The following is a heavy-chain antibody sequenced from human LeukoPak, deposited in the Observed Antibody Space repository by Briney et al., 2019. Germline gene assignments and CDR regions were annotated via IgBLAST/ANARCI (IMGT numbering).Heavy chain of an antibody. Sequence: SETLSLTCTVSGGSISSSSYYWGWIRQPPGKGLEWIGSIYYGGSTYYNPSPKSRVTISVDTSKNQFSLKLSSVTAADTAVYYCARQGEGSSSWYWGQGTLVTVSS. CDR2: IYYGGST. J-gene: IGHJ4*02. CDR3: ARQGEGSSSWY. CDR1: GGSISSSSYY. V-gene: IGHV4-39*01. D-gene: IGHD6-13*01.